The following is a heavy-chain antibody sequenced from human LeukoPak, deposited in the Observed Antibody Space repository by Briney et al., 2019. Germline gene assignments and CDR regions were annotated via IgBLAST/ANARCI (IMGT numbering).Heavy chain of an antibody. CDR1: GGSISSSSYY. J-gene: IGHJ4*02. CDR2: IHYSGST. V-gene: IGHV4-39*07. Sequence: PSETLSLTCTVSGGSISSSSYYWAWIRQPPGKGLEWIGSIHYSGSTYYNPSLQSRVTISIDTSKNQFSLKMSSVTAADTAVYYCARVPIVVVTAVLFDYWGQGTLVTVSS. D-gene: IGHD2-21*02. CDR3: ARVPIVVVTAVLFDY.